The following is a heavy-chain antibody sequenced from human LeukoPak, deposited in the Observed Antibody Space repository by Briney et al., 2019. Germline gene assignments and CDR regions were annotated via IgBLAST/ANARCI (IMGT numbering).Heavy chain of an antibody. Sequence: GGSLRLSCAASGFTFTTYAMSWVRQAPGKELEWVSTLSPSGVRTYYTDSVKGRFTISRDNSKNTLYLQMNSLRAEDTAVYYCARVSDFWSGYFISDAFDIWGQGTMVTVSS. CDR1: GFTFTTYA. D-gene: IGHD3-3*01. J-gene: IGHJ3*02. CDR3: ARVSDFWSGYFISDAFDI. CDR2: LSPSGVRT. V-gene: IGHV3-23*01.